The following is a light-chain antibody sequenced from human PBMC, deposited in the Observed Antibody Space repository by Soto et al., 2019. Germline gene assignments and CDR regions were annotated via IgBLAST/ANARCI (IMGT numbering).Light chain of an antibody. J-gene: IGKJ3*01. V-gene: IGKV3-20*01. Sequence: EIVLTQSPGTLSLSPGERATLSCRASQSVSSSYLAWYQQKPGQAPRRLIYGASSRATGIPGRFSGSGSGTDFTLTISRLEPEDFAVYDCQQYGRSPFTFGPGTKVDIK. CDR1: QSVSSSY. CDR3: QQYGRSPFT. CDR2: GAS.